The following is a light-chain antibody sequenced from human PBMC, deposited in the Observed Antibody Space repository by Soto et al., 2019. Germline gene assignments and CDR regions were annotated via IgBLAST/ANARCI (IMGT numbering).Light chain of an antibody. CDR1: SSNIGADYD. CDR3: QSYDSSLGEWV. V-gene: IGLV1-40*01. CDR2: GGS. J-gene: IGLJ3*02. Sequence: QSVLTQPPSVSGAPGQRVTISCTGSSSNIGADYDVHWDQQLPGTAPKLLIYGGSNRPSGVPDRFSGSKSGTSASQAITGLQAEDQADYACQSYDSSLGEWVFGGGTKLTVL.